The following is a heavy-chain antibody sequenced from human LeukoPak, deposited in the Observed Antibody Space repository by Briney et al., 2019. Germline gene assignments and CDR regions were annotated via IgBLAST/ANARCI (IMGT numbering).Heavy chain of an antibody. J-gene: IGHJ4*02. Sequence: PGGSLRLSCTASGFTFGDYAMSWFRQAPGKGLEWVGFMRSKAYGGTTEYATSVKGRFTISRDDPKSIAYLQMNSLKTEDTAVYYCTRGGDIVVVVAATLDYWGQGTLVTVSS. CDR1: GFTFGDYA. D-gene: IGHD2-15*01. CDR2: MRSKAYGGTT. CDR3: TRGGDIVVVVAATLDY. V-gene: IGHV3-49*03.